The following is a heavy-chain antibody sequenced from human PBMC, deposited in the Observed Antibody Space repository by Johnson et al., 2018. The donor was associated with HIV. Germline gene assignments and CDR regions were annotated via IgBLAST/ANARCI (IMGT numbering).Heavy chain of an antibody. CDR2: ISFDGSNK. CDR1: GFTFSSYA. D-gene: IGHD3/OR15-3a*01. V-gene: IGHV3-30*04. Sequence: HVQLVESGGGVVQPGRSLRLSCAASGFTFSSYAMHWVRQAPGKGLEWVAVISFDGSNKYYADSVKGLSTISRDNSNNTLFLQMNSLRADDTGVYYCAKDKFMFLDNPVDAFDVWGQGTMVTVSS. CDR3: AKDKFMFLDNPVDAFDV. J-gene: IGHJ3*01.